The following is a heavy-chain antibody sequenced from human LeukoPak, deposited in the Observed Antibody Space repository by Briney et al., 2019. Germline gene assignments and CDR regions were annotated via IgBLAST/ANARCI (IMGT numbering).Heavy chain of an antibody. D-gene: IGHD1-1*01. V-gene: IGHV3-74*01. CDR3: ARRGTGHGMDV. J-gene: IGHJ6*02. Sequence: GGSLRLSCAASGFAFSSYWIHWVRQVPGKGLVWVSRINNDGSSASYVDSVKGRFTISRDNAKNTLFLQMNSLRAEDTAVYYCARRGTGHGMDVWGQGTTVIVSS. CDR2: INNDGSSA. CDR1: GFAFSSYW.